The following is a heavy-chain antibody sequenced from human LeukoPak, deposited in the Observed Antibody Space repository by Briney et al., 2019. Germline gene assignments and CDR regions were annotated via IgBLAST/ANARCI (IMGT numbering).Heavy chain of an antibody. CDR3: ARRNHYESKEIDY. CDR1: GFTFSTYA. J-gene: IGHJ4*02. V-gene: IGHV3-30*04. Sequence: GGTLRLSCAASGFTFSTYAMHWVRQAPGKGLEGVAVISYDGSNKYYADSVKGRFTISRDNSKNTLYLEMNSRRSEDKAVYYCARRNHYESKEIDYCGQGTLVTVSS. CDR2: ISYDGSNK. D-gene: IGHD3-22*01.